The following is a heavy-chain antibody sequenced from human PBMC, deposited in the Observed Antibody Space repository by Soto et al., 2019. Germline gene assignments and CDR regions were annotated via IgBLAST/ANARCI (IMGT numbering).Heavy chain of an antibody. V-gene: IGHV1-18*01. CDR2: ISAYNGNT. CDR1: GYTFTSYG. J-gene: IGHJ6*04. D-gene: IGHD3-3*01. CDR3: ARDASFYDFWSGYQLDV. Sequence: ASVKVSCKASGYTFTSYGISWVRQAPGQGLEWMGWISAYNGNTNYAQKLQGRVTMTTDTSTSTAYMELRSLRSDDTAVYYCARDASFYDFWSGYQLDVGGKGTTVTVSS.